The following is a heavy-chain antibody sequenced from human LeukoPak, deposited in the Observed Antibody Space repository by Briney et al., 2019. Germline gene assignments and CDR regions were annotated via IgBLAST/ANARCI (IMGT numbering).Heavy chain of an antibody. CDR3: AKDMSLSIAVAGIDY. Sequence: GGSLRLSCAASGFTFDDYAMHWVRQAPGKGLGWVSGISWNSGSIGYADSVKGRFTISRDNAKNSLYLQMNSLRAEDTALYYCAKDMSLSIAVAGIDYWGQGTLVTVSS. D-gene: IGHD6-19*01. CDR2: ISWNSGSI. CDR1: GFTFDDYA. J-gene: IGHJ4*02. V-gene: IGHV3-9*01.